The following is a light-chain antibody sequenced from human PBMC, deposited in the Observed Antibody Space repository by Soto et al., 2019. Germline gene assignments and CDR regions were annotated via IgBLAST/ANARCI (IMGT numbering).Light chain of an antibody. CDR2: GNS. V-gene: IGLV1-40*01. Sequence: QSVLTQPPSVSGAPGQRVTISCTGSSSNIGAGYDVHWSQQLPGTAPKLLIYGNSNRPSGVPDRFSGSKSGTSASLAITGLQAEDEADYYCQSYDSRLSGYVFGTGTKVTV. CDR1: SSNIGAGYD. CDR3: QSYDSRLSGYV. J-gene: IGLJ1*01.